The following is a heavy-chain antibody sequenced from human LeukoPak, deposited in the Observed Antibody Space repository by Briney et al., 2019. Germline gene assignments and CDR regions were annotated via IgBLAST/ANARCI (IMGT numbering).Heavy chain of an antibody. CDR3: ARVPLYGDDALDI. CDR1: GYTFTGYY. J-gene: IGHJ3*02. D-gene: IGHD4-17*01. Sequence: ASVKVSCKTSGYTFTGYYMHWVRQAPGQGPEWMGWINPNSGGTKYAQKFQGRVTMTRDTSISTAYMELSRLRSDDTAVYYCARVPLYGDDALDIWGQGTMVTVSS. V-gene: IGHV1-2*02. CDR2: INPNSGGT.